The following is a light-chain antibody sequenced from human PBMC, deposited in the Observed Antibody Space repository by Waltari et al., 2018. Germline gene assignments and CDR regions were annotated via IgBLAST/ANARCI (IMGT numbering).Light chain of an antibody. CDR1: SGDIGRFSL. Sequence: QSALTQPASLSGSPGQSITISCSGTSGDIGRFSLVSWYQQHPGQTPKVIIYEVTKRPSGVSDRFSGSVSGNTASLTISGLQADDEAHYYCCSYAGTNTYVFGTGTKVTVL. V-gene: IGLV2-23*02. J-gene: IGLJ1*01. CDR2: EVT. CDR3: CSYAGTNTYV.